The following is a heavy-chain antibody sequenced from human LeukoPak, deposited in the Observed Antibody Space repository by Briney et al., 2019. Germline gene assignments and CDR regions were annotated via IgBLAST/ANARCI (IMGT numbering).Heavy chain of an antibody. CDR2: IYSGGAT. CDR3: ARGGIWSAYYTVDY. D-gene: IGHD3-3*01. Sequence: GGSLRLSCAASGFTVSSNYMSWVRQPPGKGLEWVSVIYSGGATYYADSVKGRFTISRDNSKNTLYVQMNSLRGEDTAVYYCARGGIWSAYYTVDYWGRGTLVTVSS. CDR1: GFTVSSNY. V-gene: IGHV3-53*05. J-gene: IGHJ4*02.